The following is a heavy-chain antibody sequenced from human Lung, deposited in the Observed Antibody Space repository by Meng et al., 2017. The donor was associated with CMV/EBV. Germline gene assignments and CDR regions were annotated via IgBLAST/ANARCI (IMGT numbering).Heavy chain of an antibody. CDR1: GYTFTGYY. Sequence: ASVKVSXKASGYTFTGYYMHWVRQAPGQGLEWMGWINPNSGGTNYAQKFQGRVTMTRDTSISTAYMELSRLRSHDTAVYYCATLGGLSSSSYYYYYYGMDVWGQGTTVTAP. CDR3: ATLGGLSSSSYYYYYYGMDV. V-gene: IGHV1-2*02. D-gene: IGHD6-6*01. CDR2: INPNSGGT. J-gene: IGHJ6*02.